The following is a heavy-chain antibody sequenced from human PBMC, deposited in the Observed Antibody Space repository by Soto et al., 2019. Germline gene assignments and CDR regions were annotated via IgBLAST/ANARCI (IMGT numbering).Heavy chain of an antibody. D-gene: IGHD2-2*01. V-gene: IGHV4-59*01. CDR3: ARALGGYCSSTSCYGAYFDY. CDR1: GGSISSYY. Sequence: ASETLSLTCTVSGGSISSYYWSWIRQPPGKGLEWIGYIYYSGSTNYNPSLKSRVTISVDTSKNQFSLKLSSVTAADTAVYYCARALGGYCSSTSCYGAYFDYWGQGTLVTVS. CDR2: IYYSGST. J-gene: IGHJ4*02.